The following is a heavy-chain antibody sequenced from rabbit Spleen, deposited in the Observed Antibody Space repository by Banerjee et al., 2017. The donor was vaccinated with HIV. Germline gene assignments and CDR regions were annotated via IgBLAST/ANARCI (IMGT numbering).Heavy chain of an antibody. CDR3: ARDGYSRGWGIILYYFNL. V-gene: IGHV1S40*01. D-gene: IGHD4-1*01. J-gene: IGHJ4*01. Sequence: QSLEESGGDLVKPGASLKLSCKASGFTLSRYYMCWVRQAPGKGLEWIACISAGNSPGTYYASWAKGRFTISKTSSTTVTLQMTSLTAADTAAYFCARDGYSRGWGIILYYFNLWGPGTLVTVS. CDR2: ISAGNSPGT. CDR1: GFTLSRYY.